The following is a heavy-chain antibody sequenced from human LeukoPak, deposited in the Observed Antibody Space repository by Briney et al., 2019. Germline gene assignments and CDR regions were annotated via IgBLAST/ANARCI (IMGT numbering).Heavy chain of an antibody. CDR2: ISYSGST. CDR1: AGSMSTFY. CDR3: AKLRQGYYCDY. Sequence: SETLSLTCTVSAGSMSTFYWSWIRQPPGKGLEYIGYISYSGSTNYNPALKSRVTISVDTSKNQFSLKLSSVTAADTAVYYCAKLRQGYYCDYWGQGTLVTVSS. V-gene: IGHV4-59*01. J-gene: IGHJ4*02.